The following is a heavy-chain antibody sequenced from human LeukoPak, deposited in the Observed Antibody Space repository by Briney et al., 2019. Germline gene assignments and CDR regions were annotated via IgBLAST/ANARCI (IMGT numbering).Heavy chain of an antibody. J-gene: IGHJ6*02. CDR1: GYTFTSYY. D-gene: IGHD6-19*01. CDR3: AVWLALDSYYYYGMDV. Sequence: ASVKVSCKASGYTFTSYYMHWVRQAPGQGLEWMGIINPSGGSTSYAQKFQGRVTMTRDTSTSTVYMELSSLRSEDTAVYYCAVWLALDSYYYYGMDVWGQGTTVTVSS. V-gene: IGHV1-46*03. CDR2: INPSGGST.